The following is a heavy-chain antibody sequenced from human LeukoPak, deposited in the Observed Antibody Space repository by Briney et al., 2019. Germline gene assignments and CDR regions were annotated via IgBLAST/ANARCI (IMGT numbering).Heavy chain of an antibody. CDR2: IKQGGSEK. J-gene: IGHJ6*03. Sequence: PGGSLRLSCAASGFTFSTYWMSWVRQTPGKGLEWVANIKQGGSEKYYVDSVKGRFTISRDNAKNSLYLQMNSLRAEDTAVYYCATYSGSETYYIPYNYHYMDVWGKGTTVTVSS. CDR3: ATYSGSETYYIPYNYHYMDV. CDR1: GFTFSTYW. D-gene: IGHD3-10*01. V-gene: IGHV3-7*01.